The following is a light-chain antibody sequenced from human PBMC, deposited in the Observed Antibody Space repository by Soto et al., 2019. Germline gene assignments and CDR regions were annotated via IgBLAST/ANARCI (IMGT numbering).Light chain of an antibody. CDR3: QQYNNYPWT. Sequence: IQITQSPSARVASVGESGTITCRAIENINKYLAWYQQKPGKAPKLLIYTASSLESGVPSRFSGSGSGTEFTLTIRSLQSDDFAIYHCQQYNNYPWTFGEGTKVDIK. J-gene: IGKJ1*01. CDR1: ENINKY. CDR2: TAS. V-gene: IGKV1-5*03.